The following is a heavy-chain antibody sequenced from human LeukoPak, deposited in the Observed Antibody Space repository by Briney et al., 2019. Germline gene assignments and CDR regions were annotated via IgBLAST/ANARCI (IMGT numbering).Heavy chain of an antibody. CDR2: LHPSGST. CDR3: VSGVDSAKLGY. V-gene: IGHV4-34*01. Sequence: SETLSLTCAVSGGSFSGYYCNWIRQPPGKGLGWIGELHPSGSTSYNTSLRSRLTISMDTSKNQCSLKLTSVTAADTAMYFCVSGVDSAKLGYWGQGTLVPVSS. CDR1: GGSFSGYY. D-gene: IGHD3-3*01. J-gene: IGHJ4*02.